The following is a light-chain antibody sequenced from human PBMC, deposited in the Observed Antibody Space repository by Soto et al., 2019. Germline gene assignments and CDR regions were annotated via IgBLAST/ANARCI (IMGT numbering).Light chain of an antibody. J-gene: IGKJ1*01. V-gene: IGKV1-5*03. Sequence: DIQMTQSPSTLSASIGDRVTITCRASQSVSTWLAWYQQKPGKAPKVLIYKASNLQSGVPSRFSGSGSGTEFTLTISSLQPDDFGTYYCQHYYRYWWTFGQGTKVEIK. CDR1: QSVSTW. CDR2: KAS. CDR3: QHYYRYWWT.